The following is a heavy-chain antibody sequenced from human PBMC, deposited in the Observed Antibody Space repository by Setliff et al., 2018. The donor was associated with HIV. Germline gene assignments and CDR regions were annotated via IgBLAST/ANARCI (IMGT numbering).Heavy chain of an antibody. CDR3: ARKLQPGYGMNV. CDR1: GFPFNDAW. Sequence: GSLRLSCGGSGFPFNDAWMTWVRQAPGKGLEWIGRIKTKTDGGSTYYADSVKGRFTISRDNSKNTLYLQMDSLRAEDTTVYYCARKLQPGYGMNVWGQGTTVTVSS. CDR2: IKTKTDGGST. V-gene: IGHV3-15*01. J-gene: IGHJ6*02. D-gene: IGHD5-18*01.